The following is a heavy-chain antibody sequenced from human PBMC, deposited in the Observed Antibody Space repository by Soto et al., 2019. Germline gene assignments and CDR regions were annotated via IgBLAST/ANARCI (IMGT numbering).Heavy chain of an antibody. J-gene: IGHJ4*02. CDR1: GGTFSSYR. V-gene: IGHV1-69*13. D-gene: IGHD6-13*01. CDR3: ARDSGAKLSSS. Sequence: SVKVSCKASGGTFSSYRFNWVRQARGQGLEWLGGIVPIYRTADYAQKFQGRVTITADESTRTVYLELSSLKSQDTALYYCARDSGAKLSSSWGQGTLVTVS. CDR2: IVPIYRTA.